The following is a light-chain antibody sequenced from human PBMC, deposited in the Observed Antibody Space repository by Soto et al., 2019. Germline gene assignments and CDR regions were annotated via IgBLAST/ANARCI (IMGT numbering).Light chain of an antibody. CDR3: GSHAVNFPVV. CDR1: SSDVGFYNS. J-gene: IGLJ2*01. V-gene: IGLV2-8*01. Sequence: QSVLTQPPSASGSLGQSVTISCTGTSSDVGFYNSVSWYQQHPGRAPKLIIYDVSERPSGVPHRFSGSKSGNTASLTVSGLQAEDEADYYCGSHAVNFPVVLGGGTKLTVL. CDR2: DVS.